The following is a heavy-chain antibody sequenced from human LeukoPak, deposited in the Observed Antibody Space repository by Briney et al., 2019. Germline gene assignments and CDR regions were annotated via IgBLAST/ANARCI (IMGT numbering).Heavy chain of an antibody. CDR3: ATAYYYDSSGYYPFIFDY. V-gene: IGHV1-46*01. J-gene: IGHJ4*02. CDR2: INPSGGST. CDR1: GYTFTSYY. D-gene: IGHD3-22*01. Sequence: ASVKVSCKASGYTFTSYYMHWVRQAPGQGLEWMGIINPSGGSTSYAQKFQGRVTMTRDTSTSTVYMELSSLRSEDTAVYYCATAYYYDSSGYYPFIFDYWGQGTLVTVSS.